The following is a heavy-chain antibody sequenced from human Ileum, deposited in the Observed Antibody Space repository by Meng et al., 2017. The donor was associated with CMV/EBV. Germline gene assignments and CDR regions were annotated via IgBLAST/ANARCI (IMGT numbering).Heavy chain of an antibody. CDR3: ARDLTNKWFYY. J-gene: IGHJ4*02. CDR1: GDPIGGGSHS. V-gene: IGHV4-39*07. Sequence: QRQEPDPSLVNAAGPLPLPGNALGDPIGGGSHSWAWFRQPPGKRLEWIGSMYFSGIADYNPSLKSRVTISLHATQKQFSLRLTSVTAADSAVYFCARDLTNKWFYYWGQGTLVTVSS. D-gene: IGHD1-26*01. CDR2: MYFSGIA.